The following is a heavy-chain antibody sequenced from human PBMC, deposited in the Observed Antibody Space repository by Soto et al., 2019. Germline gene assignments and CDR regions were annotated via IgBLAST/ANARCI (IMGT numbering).Heavy chain of an antibody. CDR3: ARDGAAAGGWYDP. Sequence: GGSLRLSCAASGFTFSSYSMNWVRQAPGKGLEWVSSISSSSSYIYYADSVKGRFTISRDNAKNSLYLQMNILRAEDTAVYYCARDGAAAGGWYDPWGQGTLVTVSS. D-gene: IGHD6-13*01. V-gene: IGHV3-21*01. CDR1: GFTFSSYS. J-gene: IGHJ5*02. CDR2: ISSSSSYI.